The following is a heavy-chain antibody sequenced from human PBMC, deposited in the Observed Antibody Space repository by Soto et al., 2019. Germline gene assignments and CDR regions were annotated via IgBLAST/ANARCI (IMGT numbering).Heavy chain of an antibody. Sequence: PSETLSLTCGVYGGSFSGYYWSWSRQPPGKGLEWIGEINHSGSTNYNPSLKSRVTISVDTSKNQFSLKLSSVTAADTAVYYCARGKPILGFDPWGQGTLVTVSS. CDR3: ARGKPILGFDP. J-gene: IGHJ5*02. V-gene: IGHV4-34*01. CDR2: INHSGST. CDR1: GGSFSGYY. D-gene: IGHD1-26*01.